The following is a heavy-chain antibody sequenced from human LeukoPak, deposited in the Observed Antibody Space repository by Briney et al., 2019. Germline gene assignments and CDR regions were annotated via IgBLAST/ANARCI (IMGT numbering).Heavy chain of an antibody. V-gene: IGHV1-46*01. CDR3: ARGLESSGWYGMDV. D-gene: IGHD6-19*01. CDR1: GYTLSRYY. J-gene: IGHJ6*02. Sequence: GASVKVSCKTSGYTLSRYYIHWVRQAPGQGLEWMGIINTSGVTTRYGQKFKGRVTATRDTSTSTVYMEMSSLNSEDTAVYYCARGLESSGWYGMDVWGQGTTIIVSS. CDR2: INTSGVTT.